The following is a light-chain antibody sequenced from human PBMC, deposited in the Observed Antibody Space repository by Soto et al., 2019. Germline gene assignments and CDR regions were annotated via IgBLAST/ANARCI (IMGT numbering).Light chain of an antibody. CDR3: QQRRNWPPLT. CDR2: DAS. V-gene: IGKV3-11*01. J-gene: IGKJ4*01. CDR1: QSVSSY. Sequence: EIVLTQSPATLSFSPGERATLSCRASQSVSSYLAWYQQKPGQAPSLLIYDASNRATGIPARFSGSGSATDFTLTISSLEPEDFAIYYCQQRRNWPPLTFGGGTKVEIK.